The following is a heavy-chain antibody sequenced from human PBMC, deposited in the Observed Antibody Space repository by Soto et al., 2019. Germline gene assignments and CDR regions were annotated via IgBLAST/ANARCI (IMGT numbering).Heavy chain of an antibody. CDR2: ISSSSTYI. CDR3: AVDLWDSGGSKAFDN. D-gene: IGHD3-22*01. CDR1: GFTFSSRS. J-gene: IGHJ3*02. V-gene: IGHV3-21*01. Sequence: GSLRLSCAASGFTFSSRSMNWVRQAPGKGLEWVSFISSSSTYIYYADSVKGRFTISRDNAKNSLYMQMNSLRAEDTSVYYCAVDLWDSGGSKAFDNWGQGTMVTVSS.